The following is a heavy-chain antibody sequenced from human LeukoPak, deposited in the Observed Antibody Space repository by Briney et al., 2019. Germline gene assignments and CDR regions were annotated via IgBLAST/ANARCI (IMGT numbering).Heavy chain of an antibody. D-gene: IGHD3/OR15-3a*01. CDR1: EFTFSGYS. J-gene: IGHJ4*02. V-gene: IGHV3-53*01. CDR2: IYNDGRT. Sequence: PGGSLRLSCAASEFTFSGYSMNWVRQAPGKGLEWVSIIYNDGRTYYAHSVKGRFTISRDNSKNTLYLQMNSLRAEDTAVYYCAKLSMDSYYFDYWGQGTLVTVSS. CDR3: AKLSMDSYYFDY.